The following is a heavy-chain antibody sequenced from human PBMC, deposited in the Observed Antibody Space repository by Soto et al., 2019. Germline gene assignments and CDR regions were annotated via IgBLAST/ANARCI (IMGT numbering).Heavy chain of an antibody. J-gene: IGHJ4*02. CDR1: GFTFSNYW. Sequence: EVQLEESGGGLVQPGGSLRLSCAASGFTFSNYWMHWVRQAPGKGLVWVSRINSDGTITYYADFVKGRFTISRDNAKSTGYLQMNSLRAEDTAAYYCSLHKYVSGGSYANDYWGQGTLVTGSS. CDR2: INSDGTIT. D-gene: IGHD3-3*01. V-gene: IGHV3-74*01. CDR3: SLHKYVSGGSYANDY.